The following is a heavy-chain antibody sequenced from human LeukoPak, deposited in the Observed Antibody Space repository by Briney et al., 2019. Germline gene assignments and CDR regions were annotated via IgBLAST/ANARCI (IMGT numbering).Heavy chain of an antibody. CDR3: ANAEDAFDI. CDR2: ISGSGGST. CDR1: GFAFSSYA. Sequence: RGSLRLSCAASGFAFSSYAMSWVRQAPGKGLEWVSAISGSGGSTYYADSVKGRFTISRDNSKNTLYLQMNSLRAEDTAVYYCANAEDAFDIWGQGTMVTVSS. J-gene: IGHJ3*02. V-gene: IGHV3-23*01.